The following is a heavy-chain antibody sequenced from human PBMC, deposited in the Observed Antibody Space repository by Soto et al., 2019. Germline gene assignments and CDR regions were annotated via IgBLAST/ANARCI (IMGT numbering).Heavy chain of an antibody. CDR2: ISYDGSNK. J-gene: IGHJ4*02. CDR3: ASSLY. V-gene: IGHV3-30-3*01. Sequence: QVQLVESGGGVVQPGRSLRLSCAASGFTFSSYAMHWVRQAPGKGLEWVAVISYDGSNKYYADSAKGRFTISRDNSKNTLYLQMNSLRAEDTAVYYCASSLYWGQGTLVTVSS. CDR1: GFTFSSYA.